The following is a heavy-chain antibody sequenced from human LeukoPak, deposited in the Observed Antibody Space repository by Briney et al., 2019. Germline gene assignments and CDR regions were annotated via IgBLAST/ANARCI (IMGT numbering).Heavy chain of an antibody. CDR2: INYSGST. CDR1: GGSFTNYY. D-gene: IGHD2-15*01. Sequence: SETLSLTCDVSGGSFTNYYWSWIRQPPGKGLEWIGYINYSGSTNNNPSLESRVTMSVDASKSQVSLKVTSVTAADTAVYYCARGKTSTRYWYFDLWGRGTLVSVSS. V-gene: IGHV4-59*01. CDR3: ARGKTSTRYWYFDL. J-gene: IGHJ2*01.